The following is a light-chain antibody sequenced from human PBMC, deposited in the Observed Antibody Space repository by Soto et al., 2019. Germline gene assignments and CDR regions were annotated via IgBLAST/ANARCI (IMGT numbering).Light chain of an antibody. Sequence: EIVLTQSPATLSLSPGERATLSCRASQSVSSYLAWYQQKPGQAPRLLIYDASNRATGTPPRFSGSGSGTDFTLTISSLEPDDFAIYYCQQRSNWPLTFGGGTKVEVK. J-gene: IGKJ4*01. CDR3: QQRSNWPLT. CDR1: QSVSSY. CDR2: DAS. V-gene: IGKV3-11*01.